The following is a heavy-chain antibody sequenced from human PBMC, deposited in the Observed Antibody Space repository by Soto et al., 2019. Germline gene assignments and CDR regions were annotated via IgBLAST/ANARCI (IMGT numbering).Heavy chain of an antibody. V-gene: IGHV4-39*01. CDR3: ARQGSY. CDR1: GVSISSTRYN. Sequence: SETLSLTCTVSGVSISSTRYNWGWIRQPPGKGLDWLGTLDYSGTAHYNPSLKSRINISPETSKNQVSLTLTSVTAADTAVYYCARQGSYWGQGATLTVSS. J-gene: IGHJ4*01. CDR2: LDYSGTA.